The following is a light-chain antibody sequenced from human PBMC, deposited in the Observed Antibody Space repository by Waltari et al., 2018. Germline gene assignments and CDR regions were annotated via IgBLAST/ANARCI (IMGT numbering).Light chain of an antibody. J-gene: IGKJ4*01. Sequence: EVLMTQSPATLSVSPGERVTLSCRASQNIHDNLAWYQQKTGQAPRLLIYGASTRATAIPARLRGSGSGTEFTLTISSLQSEDFAVYYCQQYNKWPPLTFGGGTKVEIK. CDR1: QNIHDN. CDR3: QQYNKWPPLT. CDR2: GAS. V-gene: IGKV3-15*01.